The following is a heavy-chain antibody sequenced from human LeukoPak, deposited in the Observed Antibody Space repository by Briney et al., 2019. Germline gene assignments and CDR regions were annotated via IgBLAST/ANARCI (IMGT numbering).Heavy chain of an antibody. CDR1: GFTFSSYE. CDR2: ITSSGTTT. Sequence: GGSLRLSCAASGFTFSSYEMSWVRQAPGKGLEWVSYITSSGTTTYYANSVKGRFTISRDNAENSLYLQMESLRAEDTAVYYCARASLSGSYYIYWGQGTLVTVSS. CDR3: ARASLSGSYYIY. D-gene: IGHD1-26*01. V-gene: IGHV3-48*03. J-gene: IGHJ4*02.